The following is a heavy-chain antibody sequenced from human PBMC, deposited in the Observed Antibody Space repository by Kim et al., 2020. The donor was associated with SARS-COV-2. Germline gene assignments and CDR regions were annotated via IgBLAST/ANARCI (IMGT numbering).Heavy chain of an antibody. J-gene: IGHJ6*02. Sequence: GGSLRLSCTGFGFSFGDYAMSWFRQAPGKGLEWVGFIRSKTYGGTTEYAASVKGRFTISRDDSKSIAYLQMNSLKTEDTVVYDWSGLMITFGGVIAYMDAWGRETTVPVS. V-gene: IGHV3-49*03. CDR3: SGLMITFGGVIAYMDA. CDR2: IRSKTYGGTT. D-gene: IGHD3-16*01. CDR1: GFSFGDYA.